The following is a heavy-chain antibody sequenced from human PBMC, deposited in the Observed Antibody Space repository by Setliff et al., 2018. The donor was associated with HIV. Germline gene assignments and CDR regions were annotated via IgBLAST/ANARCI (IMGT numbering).Heavy chain of an antibody. CDR3: LVAVEEDV. V-gene: IGHV3-21*01. CDR1: GFTFSSYG. D-gene: IGHD5-12*01. Sequence: PGGSLRLSCAASGFTFSSYGMNWVRQAPGKGLEWVSSISSGTRYIHYADSVKGRFTISRDNVKNALYLQMNSLRAEDTAVYYCLVAVEEDVWGKGTTVTVSS. CDR2: ISSGTRYI. J-gene: IGHJ6*04.